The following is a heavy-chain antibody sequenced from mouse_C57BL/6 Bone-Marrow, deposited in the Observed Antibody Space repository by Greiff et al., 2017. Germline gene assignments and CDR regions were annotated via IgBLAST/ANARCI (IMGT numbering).Heavy chain of an antibody. Sequence: VQLQQSGAELVRPGASVTLSCKASGYTFTDYEMHWVKQTPVHGLEWIGAIDPETGGTAYNQKFKGKAILTAAKSSSPAYMELRSRTSEDSAVEYCTREYGNDEGVDYWGQGTSVTVSS. CDR3: TREYGNDEGVDY. J-gene: IGHJ4*01. CDR2: IDPETGGT. V-gene: IGHV1-15*01. CDR1: GYTFTDYE. D-gene: IGHD2-10*02.